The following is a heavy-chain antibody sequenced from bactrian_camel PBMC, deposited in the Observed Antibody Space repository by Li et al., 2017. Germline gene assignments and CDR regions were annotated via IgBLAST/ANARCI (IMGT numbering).Heavy chain of an antibody. CDR1: GFKFDDYS. CDR3: AKYVDGGTWAVFDY. D-gene: IGHD5*01. J-gene: IGHJ6*01. V-gene: IGHV3-1*01. CDR2: INWSGHDT. Sequence: VQLVESGGGLVQPGGSLTITCAGSGFKFDDYSVAWIRQAPGKGLEWVSTINWSGHDTDYADSVKGRFTISRDNTKNKLYLQMNSLKSEDTALYYCAKYVDGGTWAVFDYWGQGTQVTVS.